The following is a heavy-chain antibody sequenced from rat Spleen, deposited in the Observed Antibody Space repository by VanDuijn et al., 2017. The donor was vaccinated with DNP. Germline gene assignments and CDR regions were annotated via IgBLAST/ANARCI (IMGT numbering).Heavy chain of an antibody. CDR1: GFTFSNYY. V-gene: IGHV5-25*01. CDR3: ARGGRSYVDY. J-gene: IGHJ2*01. D-gene: IGHD1-11*01. CDR2: ISTSGSRT. Sequence: EVQLVESGGGLVQPGRSLKLSCAASGFTFSNYYMAWVRQAPQKGLEWVAAISTSGSRTYYPDSVKGRFTISRDDAKNTLYLQMNRLRSEDKASYYCARGGRSYVDYWGQGVMVTVSS.